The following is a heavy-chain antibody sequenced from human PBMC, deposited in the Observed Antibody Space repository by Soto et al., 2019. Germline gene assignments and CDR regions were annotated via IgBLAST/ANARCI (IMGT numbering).Heavy chain of an antibody. Sequence: GGSLRLSCAASGFTFSSYWMTWVRQAPGKRLEWVANIKQDGSAKSYVDSVKGRFTISRDNTKNSLYLQMSSLRVEDTAVYYCARAASIVVVFGRVYSNYGMDAWGQANTLTVSS. CDR2: IKQDGSAK. V-gene: IGHV3-7*01. CDR1: GFTFSSYW. CDR3: ARAASIVVVFGRVYSNYGMDA. J-gene: IGHJ6*02. D-gene: IGHD2-21*01.